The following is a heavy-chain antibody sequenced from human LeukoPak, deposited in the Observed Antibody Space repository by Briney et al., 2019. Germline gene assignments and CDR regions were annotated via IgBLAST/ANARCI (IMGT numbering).Heavy chain of an antibody. V-gene: IGHV1-8*01. CDR1: GYTLTSYD. D-gene: IGHD6-13*01. CDR3: ARGKGSSWYRWFDP. CDR2: MSPNSGNT. J-gene: IGHJ5*02. Sequence: ASVKVSCKASGYTLTSYDINWVRQATGQGLEWMGWMSPNSGNTGYAQKFQGRVTMTRNTSISTAYMEVSSLRSDDTAVYYCARGKGSSWYRWFDPWGQGTLVTVSS.